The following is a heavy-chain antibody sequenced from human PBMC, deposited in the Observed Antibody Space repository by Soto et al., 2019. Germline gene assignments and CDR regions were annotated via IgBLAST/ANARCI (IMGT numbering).Heavy chain of an antibody. V-gene: IGHV4-31*03. CDR2: IYYSGST. CDR1: GGSISSGGYY. D-gene: IGHD2-15*01. CDR3: ARLLLGGLDAFDI. Sequence: ASETLSLTCTVSGGSISSGGYYWSWIRQHPGKGLEWIGYIYYSGSTYYNPSLKSRVTISVDTSKNQFSLKLSSVTAADTAVYYCARLLLGGLDAFDIWGQGTRVTVSS. J-gene: IGHJ3*02.